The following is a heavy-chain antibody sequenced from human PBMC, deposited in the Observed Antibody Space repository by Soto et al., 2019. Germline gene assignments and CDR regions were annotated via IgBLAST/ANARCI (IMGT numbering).Heavy chain of an antibody. CDR1: GGSISGSY. CDR2: VYYTGST. J-gene: IGHJ4*02. Sequence: SETLSLTXSVSGGSISGSYWSWIRQSPGKGLEWLGYVYYTGSTNYSPSLRSRVSISVDTSKNEFSLRLSSVTAADTAVYFCARSVAVPGAHIDYWGQGTQVTVSS. CDR3: ARSVAVPGAHIDY. V-gene: IGHV4-59*01. D-gene: IGHD6-19*01.